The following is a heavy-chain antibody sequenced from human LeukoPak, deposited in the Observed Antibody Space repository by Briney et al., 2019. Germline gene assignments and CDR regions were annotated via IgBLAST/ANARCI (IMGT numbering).Heavy chain of an antibody. D-gene: IGHD6-13*01. CDR3: AKDLTYSNSWYGGADY. Sequence: PGGSLRLSCAASGFTFDDYGMSWVRQAPGKGLEWVSAISASGVTTYYADSVKGRFTISRDTSKNTLYLQMNSLRAEDTAVYYCAKDLTYSNSWYGGADYWGQGTLVTVSS. CDR2: ISASGVTT. V-gene: IGHV3-23*01. J-gene: IGHJ4*02. CDR1: GFTFDDYG.